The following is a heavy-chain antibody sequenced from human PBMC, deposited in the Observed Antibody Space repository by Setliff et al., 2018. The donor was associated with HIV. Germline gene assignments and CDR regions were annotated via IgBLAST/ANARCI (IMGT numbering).Heavy chain of an antibody. D-gene: IGHD3-3*01. CDR2: ISTSSYTI. CDR3: ARLYDRYDDSGYYHPVQALSY. J-gene: IGHJ4*02. CDR1: GFTFSGFS. V-gene: IGHV3-48*01. Sequence: GGSLRLSCAASGFTFSGFSMNWVCQAPGKGLEWVSYISTSSYTINYADSVKGRFTISRDNARNSLYLQMNSLTVEDTGVYYCARLYDRYDDSGYYHPVQALSYWGQGAQVTVSS.